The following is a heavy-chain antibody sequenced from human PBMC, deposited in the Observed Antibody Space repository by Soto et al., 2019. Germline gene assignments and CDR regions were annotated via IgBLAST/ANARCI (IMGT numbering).Heavy chain of an antibody. CDR3: ASDSHCGAGNCPMGGFDR. D-gene: IGHD2-15*01. CDR2: IYPGNSDT. V-gene: IGHV5-51*01. J-gene: IGHJ3*02. CDR1: EDGFNIHL. Sequence: XESLKISWQDSEDGFNIHLFAWLRQMPGKGVEWVGIIYPGNSDTMYSPSFQGQVTISADTALSTTYLQWDTLKPSDTAMYFCASDSHCGAGNCPMGGFDRWGQGTMVTVSS.